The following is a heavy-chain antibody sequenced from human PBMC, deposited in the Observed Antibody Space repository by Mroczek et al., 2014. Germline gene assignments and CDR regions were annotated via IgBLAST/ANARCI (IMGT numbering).Heavy chain of an antibody. CDR3: ARAVAVFGGGSGDFPDY. Sequence: QVQLVQSGGGVVQPGRSLRLSCAASGFTFSSYGMHWVRQAPGKGLEWVAVIWYDGSNKYYADSVKGRFTISRDNSKNTLYLQMNSLRAEDTAVYYCARAVAVFGGGSGDFPDYWGQGTLVTVSS. V-gene: IGHV3-33*01. CDR1: GFTFSSYG. J-gene: IGHJ4*02. CDR2: IWYDGSNK. D-gene: IGHD4-17*01.